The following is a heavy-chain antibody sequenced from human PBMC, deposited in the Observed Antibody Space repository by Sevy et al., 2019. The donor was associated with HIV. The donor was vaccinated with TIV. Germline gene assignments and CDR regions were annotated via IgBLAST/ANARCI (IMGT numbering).Heavy chain of an antibody. Sequence: GGSLRLSCAASGFTFSSYGMHWVRQAPGKGLEWVAVISYDGSNKYYADSVKGRFTISRDNAKNTLYLQMNSLRAEDTDVYYCAKVSTRSGWYSDRATYYFDYWGQGTLVTVSS. CDR1: GFTFSSYG. J-gene: IGHJ4*02. V-gene: IGHV3-30*18. D-gene: IGHD6-19*01. CDR3: AKVSTRSGWYSDRATYYFDY. CDR2: ISYDGSNK.